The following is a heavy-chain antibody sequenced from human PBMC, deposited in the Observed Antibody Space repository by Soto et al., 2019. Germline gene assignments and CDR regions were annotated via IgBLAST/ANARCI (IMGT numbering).Heavy chain of an antibody. J-gene: IGHJ4*02. CDR2: IFSSGST. CDR1: GGSINTFY. Sequence: SETLSLTCTVSGGSINTFYWSWVRQPAGKGLEWIGRIFSSGSTSFNPSLESRVAMSVDTSKNHFSLNLSSVAAADMAVYYCAREGSYSAYNFAHGIQLWSFDFWGQGALVTVSS. V-gene: IGHV4-4*07. CDR3: AREGSYSAYNFAHGIQLWSFDF. D-gene: IGHD5-12*01.